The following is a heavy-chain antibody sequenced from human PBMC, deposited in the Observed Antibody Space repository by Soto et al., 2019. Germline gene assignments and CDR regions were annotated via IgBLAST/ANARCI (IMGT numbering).Heavy chain of an antibody. CDR3: ARGYYYDSSGYYYGEFDY. J-gene: IGHJ4*02. Sequence: QVQLVQSGAEVKKPGSSVKVSCKASGGTFSSYAISWVRQAPGQGLEWMGGIIPIFGTANYAQKFQGRVTITADESTSTAYMELGSLRSEDTAVYYCARGYYYDSSGYYYGEFDYWGQGTLVTVSS. CDR1: GGTFSSYA. D-gene: IGHD3-22*01. V-gene: IGHV1-69*01. CDR2: IIPIFGTA.